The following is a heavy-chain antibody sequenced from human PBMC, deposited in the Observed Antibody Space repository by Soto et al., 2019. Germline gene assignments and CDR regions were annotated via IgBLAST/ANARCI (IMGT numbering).Heavy chain of an antibody. D-gene: IGHD2-2*02. J-gene: IGHJ3*01. V-gene: IGHV1-18*01. CDR1: GYTFSTYG. CDR3: ARVKVPAAILGAFDL. Sequence: VASVKVSCKASGYTFSTYGITWVRQAPGQGLEWMGWINPLKGDTNSAARFQDRLTMTTDTSTRTAYMELRSLTSDDTAVYYCARVKVPAAILGAFDLWGQGTVVTVS. CDR2: INPLKGDT.